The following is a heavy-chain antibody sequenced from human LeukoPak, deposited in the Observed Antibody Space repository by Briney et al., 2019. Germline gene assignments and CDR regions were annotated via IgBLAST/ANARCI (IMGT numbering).Heavy chain of an antibody. D-gene: IGHD3-22*01. V-gene: IGHV3-23*01. CDR3: AKRPNYYDSSGYYYFDY. J-gene: IGHJ4*02. CDR1: GFTVSSNY. Sequence: GSLRLSCAASGFTVSSNYMSWVRQAPGKGLEWVSAISGSGGSTYYADSVKGRFTISRDNSKNTLYLQMNSLRAEDTAVYYCAKRPNYYDSSGYYYFDYWGQGTLVTVSS. CDR2: ISGSGGST.